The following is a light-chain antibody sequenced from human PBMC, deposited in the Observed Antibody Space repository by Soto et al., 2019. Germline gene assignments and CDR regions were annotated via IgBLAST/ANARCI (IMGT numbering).Light chain of an antibody. CDR2: GNS. CDR1: SSNIGAGYD. V-gene: IGLV1-40*01. CDR3: QSYDSSLSVSKV. Sequence: QSVLTQPPSVSGAPGQRVTISCTGSSSNIGAGYDVHWYQQLPGTAPKLLIYGNSNRPSGVPDRFSGSKSGTSASLAITGLQADDEADYSCQSYDSSLSVSKVSGTGTKVTVL. J-gene: IGLJ1*01.